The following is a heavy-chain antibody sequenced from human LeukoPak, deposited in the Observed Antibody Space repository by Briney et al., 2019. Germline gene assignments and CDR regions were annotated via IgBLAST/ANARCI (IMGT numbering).Heavy chain of an antibody. D-gene: IGHD2-2*01. J-gene: IGHJ4*02. Sequence: PSETLSLTCTVSGGSISSSSYYWGWIRQPPGKGLEWIGSIYYSGSTYYNPSLKSRVTISVDTSKNQFSLKLSSVTAADTAVYYCNYQLLHLFDYWGQGTLVTVSS. CDR2: IYYSGST. CDR1: GGSISSSSYY. V-gene: IGHV4-39*07. CDR3: NYQLLHLFDY.